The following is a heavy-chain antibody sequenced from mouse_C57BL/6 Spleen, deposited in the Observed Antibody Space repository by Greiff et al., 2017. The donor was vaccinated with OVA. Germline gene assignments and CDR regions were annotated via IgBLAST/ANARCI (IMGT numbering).Heavy chain of an antibody. Sequence: EVMLVESGGGLVKPGGSLKLSCAASGFTFSSYTMSWVRQTPEKRLEWVATISGGGGNTYYPDSVKGRFTISRDNAKNTLYLQMSSLRSEDAALYYCARSRYFDYWGQGTTLTVSS. J-gene: IGHJ2*01. CDR2: ISGGGGNT. V-gene: IGHV5-9*01. CDR1: GFTFSSYT. CDR3: ARSRYFDY.